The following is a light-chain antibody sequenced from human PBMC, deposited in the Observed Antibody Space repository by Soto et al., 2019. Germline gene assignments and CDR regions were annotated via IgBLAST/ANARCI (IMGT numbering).Light chain of an antibody. CDR1: QSISDT. CDR2: GAS. V-gene: IGKV3-15*01. CDR3: QQYDNLPWT. Sequence: EIVMTQSPATLSVSPGGRATLSCRASQSISDTLAWYQQKPGQAPRLLIYGASRRATGFPARFSGSGSGTDFTLTISSLQSEDFAVYYCQQYDNLPWTFGQGTKVDIK. J-gene: IGKJ1*01.